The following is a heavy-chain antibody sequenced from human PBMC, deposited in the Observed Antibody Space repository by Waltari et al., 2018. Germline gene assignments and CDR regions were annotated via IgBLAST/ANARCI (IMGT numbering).Heavy chain of an antibody. J-gene: IGHJ4*02. Sequence: EVQLVETGGGLIQPGGSLRLSRAASGFAVSSNYLSWVRQAPGKGLEWVSVIYSGGNTYYSDSVKGRFTISRDNAKNTLSLQMNSLRVEDTAVYYCVRNYNGKLYWGQGTLVTVSS. V-gene: IGHV3-53*02. D-gene: IGHD3-10*01. CDR3: VRNYNGKLY. CDR1: GFAVSSNY. CDR2: IYSGGNT.